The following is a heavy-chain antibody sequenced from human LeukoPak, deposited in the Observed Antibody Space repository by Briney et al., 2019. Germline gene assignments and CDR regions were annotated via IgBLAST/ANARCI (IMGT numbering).Heavy chain of an antibody. V-gene: IGHV4-39*07. J-gene: IGHJ6*02. CDR1: GGSVISGSSY. CDR3: ARAHSIASYYYGVDV. CDR2: IYYSGST. Sequence: SETLSLTCTVSGGSVISGSSYWGWIRQPPGKGLEWIGNIYYSGSTYYNPSLQSRVTISVDTSQNQFSLTLSSLTAADTAVYYCARAHSIASYYYGVDVWGQGTTVIVSS. D-gene: IGHD6-13*01.